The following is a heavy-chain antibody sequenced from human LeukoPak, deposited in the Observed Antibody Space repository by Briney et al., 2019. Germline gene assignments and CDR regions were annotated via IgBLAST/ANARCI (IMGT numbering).Heavy chain of an antibody. CDR1: GFTFSSYG. V-gene: IGHV3-30*02. Sequence: GGSLRLSCAASGFTFSSYGMHWVRQAPGKGLEWVAFIRYDGSNRHYADSVKGRFTISRDNSKNMLHLQMNSLRAEDTAVYYCARRRYSGSSQHFDYWGLGTLVTVSS. CDR3: ARRRYSGSSQHFDY. J-gene: IGHJ4*02. D-gene: IGHD1-26*01. CDR2: IRYDGSNR.